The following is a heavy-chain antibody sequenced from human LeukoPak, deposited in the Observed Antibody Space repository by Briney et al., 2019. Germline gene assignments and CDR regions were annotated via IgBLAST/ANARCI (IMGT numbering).Heavy chain of an antibody. CDR3: ARGRWELHYFDY. Sequence: SETLSLTCTVSGGSISSSSYYWGWIRQPPGKGLEWIGSIYYSGSTYYNPSLKSRVTISVDTSKNQFSLKLSSVTAADTAVYYCARGRWELHYFDYWGQGTLVTVSS. D-gene: IGHD1-26*01. CDR1: GGSISSSSYY. V-gene: IGHV4-39*07. CDR2: IYYSGST. J-gene: IGHJ4*02.